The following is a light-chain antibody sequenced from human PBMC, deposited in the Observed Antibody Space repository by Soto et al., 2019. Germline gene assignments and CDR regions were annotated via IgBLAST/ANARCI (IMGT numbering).Light chain of an antibody. J-gene: IGKJ3*01. Sequence: DIQMTQSPTSLSASVGDRVTITCRASQDIRNFVAWYQQKPGKAPKLLIYAASTLQSGVPSRFSGSGSGTDFTLTINSLQPEDVQTYSCHKYSSVPVFGPGTKVEIK. CDR2: AAS. CDR1: QDIRNF. V-gene: IGKV1-27*01. CDR3: HKYSSVPV.